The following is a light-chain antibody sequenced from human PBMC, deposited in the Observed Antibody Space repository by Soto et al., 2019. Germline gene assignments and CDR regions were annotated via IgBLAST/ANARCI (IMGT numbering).Light chain of an antibody. J-gene: IGKJ1*01. CDR1: QSVGSN. CDR2: GAS. Sequence: EIVMTQSPATLSVSPGESATLSCRASQSVGSNLAWYQQKVGQAPRLLIYGASSRATGVPARFSGSGSGTEFTLTISSLQSEDFALYYCQQYQVWFGTFGQGTKVEIQ. V-gene: IGKV3-15*01. CDR3: QQYQVWFGT.